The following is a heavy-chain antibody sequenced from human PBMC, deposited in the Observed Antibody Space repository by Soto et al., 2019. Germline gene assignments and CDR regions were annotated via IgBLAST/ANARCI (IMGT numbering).Heavy chain of an antibody. CDR2: ISGSGGDT. Sequence: GGSLRLSCAASGFTFSSYVMNWVRQAPGKGLEWVSGISGSGGDTYYADSVKGRFTISRDNSRNTLYLQMNSLSAEDTAVYYCARGWRLLRSPGDVWGQGTTVTVSS. D-gene: IGHD3-3*01. CDR1: GFTFSSYV. V-gene: IGHV3-23*01. CDR3: ARGWRLLRSPGDV. J-gene: IGHJ6*02.